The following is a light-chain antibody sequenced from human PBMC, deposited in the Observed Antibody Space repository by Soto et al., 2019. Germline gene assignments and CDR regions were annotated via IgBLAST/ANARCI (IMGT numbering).Light chain of an antibody. CDR3: TSYTRSPPCYV. Sequence: QSALTQPASVSGSPGQSIAISCTGVRTDVADGYDYVSWYQQHPGQAPQLIIYDVSNRPSGVSDRFSGSKSGNTASLTISGLQAEDEAEYYCTSYTRSPPCYVFGTGNKVTDL. CDR1: RTDVADGYDY. V-gene: IGLV2-14*03. CDR2: DVS. J-gene: IGLJ1*01.